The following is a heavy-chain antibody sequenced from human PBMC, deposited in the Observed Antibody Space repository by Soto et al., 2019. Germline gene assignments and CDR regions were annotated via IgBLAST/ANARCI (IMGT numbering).Heavy chain of an antibody. CDR3: ATSGYYYISGWYVEDY. J-gene: IGHJ4*02. CDR1: GFTFSSYG. D-gene: IGHD6-19*01. V-gene: IGHV3-30*03. CDR2: ISYDGSNK. Sequence: QVQLVESGGGVVQPGRSLRLSCAASGFTFSSYGMHWVRQAPGKGLEWVALISYDGSNKYYADSVKGRVTISRDNSKITLCLQVTGLRAEDTGVYYCATSGYYYISGWYVEDYWGQGTLVTVS.